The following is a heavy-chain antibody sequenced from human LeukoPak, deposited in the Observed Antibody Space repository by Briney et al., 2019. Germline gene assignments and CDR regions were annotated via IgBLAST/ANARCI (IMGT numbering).Heavy chain of an antibody. D-gene: IGHD3-10*01. CDR3: AKSNGYGLVDI. Sequence: PSETLSLTCTVSGGSISSYYWSWIRQPPGKGLEWIGNIFYRGSTYYSPSLKSRVTISLDTSRNQFSLKLNSVTAADTAVYYCAKSNGYGLVDIWGQGTMVTVSS. J-gene: IGHJ3*02. CDR2: IFYRGST. V-gene: IGHV4-59*12. CDR1: GGSISSYY.